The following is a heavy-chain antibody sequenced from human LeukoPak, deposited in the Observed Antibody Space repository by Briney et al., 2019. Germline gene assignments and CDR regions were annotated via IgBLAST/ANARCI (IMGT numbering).Heavy chain of an antibody. Sequence: GGSLRLSCAASGFIFRNFGMNWVRQAPGKGLEWVSGISPRGEIKYYADSVKGRFTISRDNSKNTVYLQMDSLRFEDAAVYYCAQDLAWIRFDNWGQGTLVTVSS. CDR3: AQDLAWIRFDN. CDR2: ISPRGEIK. V-gene: IGHV3-23*01. D-gene: IGHD5-12*01. CDR1: GFIFRNFG. J-gene: IGHJ4*02.